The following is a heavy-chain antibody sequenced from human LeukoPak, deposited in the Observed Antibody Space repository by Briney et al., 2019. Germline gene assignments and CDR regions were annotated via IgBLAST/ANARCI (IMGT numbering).Heavy chain of an antibody. J-gene: IGHJ4*02. D-gene: IGHD4-11*01. CDR3: ARDRNFPRDQFDY. CDR2: IRYDGSDK. V-gene: IGHV3-30*02. Sequence: GGSLRLSCVASGFTFSSYGMHWVRQAPGKGLEWVAFIRYDGSDKYYADSVKGRFTISTDNSKNTVYLQMKSLGAEDTAVYFCARDRNFPRDQFDYWGQGTLVTVSS. CDR1: GFTFSSYG.